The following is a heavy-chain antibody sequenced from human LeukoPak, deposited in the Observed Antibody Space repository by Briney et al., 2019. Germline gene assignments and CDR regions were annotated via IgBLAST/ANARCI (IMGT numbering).Heavy chain of an antibody. Sequence: SETLSLTCTVSGGSISSYYWSWIRQPPGKGLEWIGYIYYSGSTNYNPSLKSRVTISVDTSKNQFSLKLSSVTAADTAVYYCARPRIAAAHDAFDFWGQGTMVTVSS. CDR2: IYYSGST. CDR3: ARPRIAAAHDAFDF. D-gene: IGHD6-13*01. J-gene: IGHJ3*01. V-gene: IGHV4-59*08. CDR1: GGSISSYY.